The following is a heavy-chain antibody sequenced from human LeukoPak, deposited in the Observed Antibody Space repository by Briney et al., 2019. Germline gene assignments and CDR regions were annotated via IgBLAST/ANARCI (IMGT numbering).Heavy chain of an antibody. CDR1: GGSISSGGYY. Sequence: SETLSLTCTVSGGSISSGGYYWSWIRQPPGKGLEWIGYIYHSGSTYYNPSLKSRVTISVDRSKNQFSLKLSSVTAADTAVYYCASHYYYDSSGYYWGYWGQGTLVTVSS. CDR3: ASHYYYDSSGYYWGY. CDR2: IYHSGST. J-gene: IGHJ4*02. D-gene: IGHD3-22*01. V-gene: IGHV4-30-2*01.